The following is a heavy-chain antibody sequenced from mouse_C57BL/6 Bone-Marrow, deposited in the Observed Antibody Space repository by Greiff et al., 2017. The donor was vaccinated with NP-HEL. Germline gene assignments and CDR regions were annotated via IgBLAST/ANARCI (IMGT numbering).Heavy chain of an antibody. CDR2: IDPSDSYT. D-gene: IGHD2-5*01. Sequence: QQSCKASGYTFTSYWMHWVKQRPGQGLEWIGEIDPSDSYTNYNQKFKGKSTLTVDKSSSTAYMQLSSLTSEDSAVYYCANGGYSNYEFAYWGQGTLVTVSA. CDR3: ANGGYSNYEFAY. CDR1: GYTFTSYW. J-gene: IGHJ3*01. V-gene: IGHV1-69*01.